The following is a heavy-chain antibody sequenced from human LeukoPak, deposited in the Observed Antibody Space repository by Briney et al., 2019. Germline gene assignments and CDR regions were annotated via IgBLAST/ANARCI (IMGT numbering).Heavy chain of an antibody. D-gene: IGHD6-13*01. CDR3: TTTGATSPYSASWFNIEY. J-gene: IGHJ4*02. V-gene: IGHV4-59*08. Sequence: PETLSLTRTVSGVPVTKYYCNRVRQPPRRGLEWVGYNYYSGGTNYNPSLESRVTLSIDTAKNQFSLKLRSVTAEDTDVYYCTTTGATSPYSASWFNIEYWGQGTLVTVSS. CDR2: NYYSGGT. CDR1: GVPVTKYY.